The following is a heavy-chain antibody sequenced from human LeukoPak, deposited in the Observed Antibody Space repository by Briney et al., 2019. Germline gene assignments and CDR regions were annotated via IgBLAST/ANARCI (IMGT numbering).Heavy chain of an antibody. CDR2: IRSKSYRGTT. CDR3: TRRPIQLWLYNGMDL. J-gene: IGHJ6*02. Sequence: GGSLSLSCAGSGFTFDDHAMRWVRQAPGKGREWVGFIRSKSYRGTTEYAASVKGRFTISRDDSKSITYLQMNSLKTEDTAVYYCTRRPIQLWLYNGMDLWPQGTTVSV. CDR1: GFTFDDHA. V-gene: IGHV3-49*04. D-gene: IGHD5-18*01.